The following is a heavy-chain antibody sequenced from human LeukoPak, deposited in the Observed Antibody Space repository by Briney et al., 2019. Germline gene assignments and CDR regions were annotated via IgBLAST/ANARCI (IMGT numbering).Heavy chain of an antibody. CDR3: ARGPPGLPFGQNWFDP. V-gene: IGHV4-61*05. Sequence: SETLSLTCTVSGGSISSSSYYWGWIRQPPGKGLEWIGYMYYSGSTNYIPSLKSRVTISVDASKNQFSLKLSSVTAADTAVYYCARGPPGLPFGQNWFDPWGQGTLVTVSS. CDR2: MYYSGST. D-gene: IGHD5-18*01. CDR1: GGSISSSSYY. J-gene: IGHJ5*02.